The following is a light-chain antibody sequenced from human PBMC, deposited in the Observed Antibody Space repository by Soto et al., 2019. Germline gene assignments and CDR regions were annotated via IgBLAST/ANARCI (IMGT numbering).Light chain of an antibody. CDR3: QQYYTYPFT. CDR2: AAS. J-gene: IGKJ3*01. V-gene: IGKV1-16*01. Sequence: DIQMTQSPSSISASVGDRITITCRASQGIATDLAWFQQRPGQAPKPLIYAASALQSGVPSVFSASGSGTDFSLTISGLQPDAFATYYCQQYYTYPFTFGPGTRV. CDR1: QGIATD.